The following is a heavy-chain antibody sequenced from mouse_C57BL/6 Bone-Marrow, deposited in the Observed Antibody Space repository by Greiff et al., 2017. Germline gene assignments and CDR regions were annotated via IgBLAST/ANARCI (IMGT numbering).Heavy chain of an antibody. CDR3: ARSRNWAWFAY. J-gene: IGHJ3*01. CDR2: IYPRSGNT. D-gene: IGHD4-1*01. CDR1: GYTFTSYG. Sequence: QVQLQQPGAELARPGASVKLSCKASGYTFTSYGISWVKQRTGQGLEWIGEIYPRSGNTYYNEKFKGKATLTADKSSSTAYMELRSLTSEDSAVYFCARSRNWAWFAYWGQGTLVTVSA. V-gene: IGHV1-81*01.